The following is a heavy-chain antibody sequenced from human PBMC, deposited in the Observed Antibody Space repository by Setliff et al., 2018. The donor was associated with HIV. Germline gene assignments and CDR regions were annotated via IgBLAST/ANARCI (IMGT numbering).Heavy chain of an antibody. CDR3: ARDLDSSGYGDAFDI. Sequence: ASVKVSCKASGYTFTSYGISWVRQAPGQGLEWMGWISAYNGNTNYAQKLQGRVTMTTDTSASTAYMELRSLRSDDTAVYYCARDLDSSGYGDAFDIWGQGTMVTVSS. J-gene: IGHJ3*02. D-gene: IGHD3-22*01. CDR2: ISAYNGNT. CDR1: GYTFTSYG. V-gene: IGHV1-18*01.